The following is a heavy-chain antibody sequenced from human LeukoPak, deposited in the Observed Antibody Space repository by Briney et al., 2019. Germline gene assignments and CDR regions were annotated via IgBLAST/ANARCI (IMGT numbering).Heavy chain of an antibody. D-gene: IGHD2-2*01. CDR3: AKDLRYCSSTSCFTGSDY. CDR1: GFTFSSYA. J-gene: IGHJ4*02. V-gene: IGHV3-23*01. CDR2: IRGSGGST. Sequence: GGSLRLSCAASGFTFSSYAMSWVRQAPGKGLEWVSAIRGSGGSTYYADSVKGRFTISRDNSKNTLYLQMNSLRAEDTAVYYCAKDLRYCSSTSCFTGSDYWGQGTLVTVSS.